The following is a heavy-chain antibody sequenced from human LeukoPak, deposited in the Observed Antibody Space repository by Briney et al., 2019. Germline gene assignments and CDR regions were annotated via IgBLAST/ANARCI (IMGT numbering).Heavy chain of an antibody. CDR1: GGSISSSNW. Sequence: SETLSLTCAVSGGSISSSNWWSWVRQPPGKGLEWIGEIYHSGSTNYNPSLKSRVTISVDKSKNQFSLKLSSVTAADTAVYYCARIYGSGSYWWFDPWGQGTLVTVSS. D-gene: IGHD3-10*01. V-gene: IGHV4-4*02. CDR3: ARIYGSGSYWWFDP. J-gene: IGHJ5*02. CDR2: IYHSGST.